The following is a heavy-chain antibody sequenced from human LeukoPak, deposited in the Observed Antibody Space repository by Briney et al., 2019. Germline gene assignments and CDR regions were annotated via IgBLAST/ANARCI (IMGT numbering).Heavy chain of an antibody. Sequence: SETLSLTCTVSGGSISSSSYYWGWIRQPPGKGLEWIGSIYYSGSTYYNPSLKSRVTISVDTSKNQFSLKLSSVTAADTAVYYCATYSIPRDYWGQGTLVTVSS. CDR1: GGSISSSSYY. D-gene: IGHD2-15*01. CDR3: ATYSIPRDY. V-gene: IGHV4-39*01. J-gene: IGHJ4*02. CDR2: IYYSGST.